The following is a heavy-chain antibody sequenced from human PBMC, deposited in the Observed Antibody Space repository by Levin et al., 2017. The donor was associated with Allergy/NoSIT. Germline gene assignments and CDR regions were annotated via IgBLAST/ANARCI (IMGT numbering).Heavy chain of an antibody. Sequence: GGSLRLSCAASGFTFDDYAMHWVRQAPGKGLEWVSGIIWNSGSIGYAYSVKGRFTIARDNAKNSLYLQMNSLRAEDTALYYCAKAVAGSRAFDIWGQGTMVTVSS. D-gene: IGHD6-19*01. CDR1: GFTFDDYA. J-gene: IGHJ3*02. V-gene: IGHV3-9*01. CDR3: AKAVAGSRAFDI. CDR2: IIWNSGSI.